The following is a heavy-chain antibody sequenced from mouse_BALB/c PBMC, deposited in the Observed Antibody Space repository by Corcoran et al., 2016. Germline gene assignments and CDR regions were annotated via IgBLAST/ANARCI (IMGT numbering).Heavy chain of an antibody. CDR2: INPYNGGT. V-gene: IGHV1-18*01. CDR1: GYSFTGYT. CDR3: AIYYGSSYDWYFDV. D-gene: IGHD1-1*01. Sequence: EVQLQQSGPELVKPGASMKISCKASGYSFTGYTMNWVKQSQGKNLEWIGLINPYNGGTSYNQKFKGKATLTVDKSSSTAYMELLSLTSEDSAVYYCAIYYGSSYDWYFDVWGAGTTVTVSS. J-gene: IGHJ1*01.